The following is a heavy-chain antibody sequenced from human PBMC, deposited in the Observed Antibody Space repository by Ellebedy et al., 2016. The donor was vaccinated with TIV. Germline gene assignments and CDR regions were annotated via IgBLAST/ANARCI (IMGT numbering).Heavy chain of an antibody. D-gene: IGHD3-22*01. Sequence: GESLKISCAASGFTFSSYSMHWVRQAPGKGLEGVASLSYDGNLEYYGESVKGRFTISRDNAKNSLYLQMNSLRAEDTAVYYCVRDRYDSDLDYWGQGTLVTVSS. J-gene: IGHJ4*02. CDR3: VRDRYDSDLDY. V-gene: IGHV3-30*03. CDR2: LSYDGNLE. CDR1: GFTFSSYS.